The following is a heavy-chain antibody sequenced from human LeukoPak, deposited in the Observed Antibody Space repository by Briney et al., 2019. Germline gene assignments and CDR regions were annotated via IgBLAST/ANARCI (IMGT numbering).Heavy chain of an antibody. CDR1: DGSISSSSYY. V-gene: IGHV4-39*01. CDR2: IFNSGST. D-gene: IGHD6-19*01. Sequence: SETLSLTCTVSDGSISSSSYYWGWLRQPPGKGLEWIAGIFNSGSTYYNPSLNSRVTIFVDTSKNQFSLKLSSLTAADTAVYYCARRNFYTTGCYFDYWGQGTLVTVSS. CDR3: ARRNFYTTGCYFDY. J-gene: IGHJ4*02.